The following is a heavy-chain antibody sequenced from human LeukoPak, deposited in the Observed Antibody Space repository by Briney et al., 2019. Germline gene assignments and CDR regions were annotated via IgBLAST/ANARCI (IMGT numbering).Heavy chain of an antibody. CDR3: AKDGGLEWLLWIYYFDY. Sequence: GGSLRLSCAASGFTFSSYAISWVRQAPGKGLEWVSAISGSGGSTYYADSVKGRFTISRDNSKNTLYLQMNSLRAEDTAVYYCAKDGGLEWLLWIYYFDYWGQGTLVTVSS. CDR2: ISGSGGST. CDR1: GFTFSSYA. V-gene: IGHV3-23*01. J-gene: IGHJ4*02. D-gene: IGHD3-3*01.